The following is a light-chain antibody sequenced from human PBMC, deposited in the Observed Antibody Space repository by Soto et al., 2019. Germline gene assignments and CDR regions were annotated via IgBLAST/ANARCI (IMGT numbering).Light chain of an antibody. V-gene: IGLV2-8*01. CDR2: EVS. CDR3: SSYGGSNNLI. J-gene: IGLJ2*01. CDR1: STDVGGYNS. Sequence: QSALTQAPSASGSPGQSVTISCTGTSTDVGGYNSVSWFQHHPGKAPKLMIYEVSKRPSGVPDRFSGSKSGNTASLTVSGLQAEEEADYYCSSYGGSNNLIFGGGTKVTVL.